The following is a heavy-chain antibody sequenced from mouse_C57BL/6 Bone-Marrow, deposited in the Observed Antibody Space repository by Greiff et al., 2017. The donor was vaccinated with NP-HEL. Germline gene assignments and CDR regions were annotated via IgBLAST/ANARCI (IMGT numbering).Heavy chain of an antibody. D-gene: IGHD1-3*01. CDR3: ARLLSIYYYAMDY. CDR2: IYPRSGNT. CDR1: GYTFTSYG. J-gene: IGHJ4*01. V-gene: IGHV1-81*01. Sequence: VQLVESGAELARPGASVKLSCKASGYTFTSYGISWVKQRTGQGLEWIGEIYPRSGNTYYNEKFKGKATLTADKSSSTAYMELRSLTSEDSAVYFCARLLSIYYYAMDYWGQGTSVTVSS.